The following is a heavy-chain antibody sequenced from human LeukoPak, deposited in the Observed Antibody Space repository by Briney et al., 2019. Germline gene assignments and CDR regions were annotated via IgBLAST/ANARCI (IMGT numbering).Heavy chain of an antibody. V-gene: IGHV3-53*01. D-gene: IGHD3-10*01. J-gene: IGHJ4*02. CDR3: ASPPYYYGSGTYGE. Sequence: GGSLRLSCAASGFTVSSNYMSWVRQAPGKGLEWVSVIYSGGTTYYADSVKGRFTISRDNSKNTLYLQMNSLRAEDTAVYYCASPPYYYGSGTYGEWGRGTLVTVSS. CDR1: GFTVSSNY. CDR2: IYSGGTT.